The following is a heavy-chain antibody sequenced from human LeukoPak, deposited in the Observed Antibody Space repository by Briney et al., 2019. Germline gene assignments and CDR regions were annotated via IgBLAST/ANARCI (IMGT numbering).Heavy chain of an antibody. J-gene: IGHJ4*02. D-gene: IGHD4-23*01. Sequence: PSETLSLTCAVYGGSFSGYYWSWIRQPPGKGLEWIGEINHSGSTNYNPSLKSRVTISVDTSKNQFSLKLSSVTAADTAVYYCARFRIAPRRWYFDYWGQGTLVTVSS. CDR3: ARFRIAPRRWYFDY. CDR1: GGSFSGYY. V-gene: IGHV4-34*01. CDR2: INHSGST.